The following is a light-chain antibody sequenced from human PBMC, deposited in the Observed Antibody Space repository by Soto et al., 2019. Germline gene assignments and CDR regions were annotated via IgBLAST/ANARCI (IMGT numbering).Light chain of an antibody. Sequence: IEMTPSPASLSASVGDRVTITCRASQTIATYLNWFQHKSGRAPKLLIFGASNLESGVPSRFSGSGSGTEISLTISSLQPDDFATYYCQQYNSYWTFGQGTKVDIK. CDR3: QQYNSYWT. V-gene: IGKV1-5*01. CDR1: QTIATY. CDR2: GAS. J-gene: IGKJ1*01.